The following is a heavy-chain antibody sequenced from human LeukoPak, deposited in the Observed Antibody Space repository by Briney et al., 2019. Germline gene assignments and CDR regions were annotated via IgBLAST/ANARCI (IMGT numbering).Heavy chain of an antibody. D-gene: IGHD6-13*01. CDR1: GGSISSSSYY. CDR3: ARRRAEGGSNGHYNWFDP. Sequence: SETLSLTCTVSGGSISSSSYYWGWIRQPPGKGLEWIGRISYSGSTYYNPSLKSRVTMSVDTSKNQFSLRLNSVTAADTAVYYCARRRAEGGSNGHYNWFDPWGQGILVTISS. CDR2: ISYSGST. J-gene: IGHJ5*02. V-gene: IGHV4-39*01.